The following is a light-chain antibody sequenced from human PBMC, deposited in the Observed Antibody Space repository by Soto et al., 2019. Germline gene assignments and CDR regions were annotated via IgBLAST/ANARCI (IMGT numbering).Light chain of an antibody. CDR1: ISDVGAYNY. CDR3: CSFALRSTLI. J-gene: IGLJ2*01. Sequence: QSALTQPASVSGSPGQSITISCTGTISDVGAYNYVSWYQQYPGKAPKLMIYEGGKRPSGVSNRFSGSKSGNTASLTISGLQAEDEADYYCCSFALRSTLIFGGGTKLTVL. V-gene: IGLV2-23*01. CDR2: EGG.